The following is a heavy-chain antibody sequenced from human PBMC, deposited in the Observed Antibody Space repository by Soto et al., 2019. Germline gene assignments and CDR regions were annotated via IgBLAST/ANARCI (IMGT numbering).Heavy chain of an antibody. CDR3: ARRLTYDSSSYVGFEY. Sequence: QVQLQESGPGLVKPSETLSLTCTVSGGSVSSGSYYWSWIRQPPGKGLEWIGYIYYSGSTNYNPSLKTRVTTSVDSSKNQLSLKLSSVTAADTAVYYCARRLTYDSSSYVGFEYWCQGTLVTVSS. V-gene: IGHV4-61*01. J-gene: IGHJ4*02. CDR1: GGSVSSGSYY. D-gene: IGHD3-22*01. CDR2: IYYSGST.